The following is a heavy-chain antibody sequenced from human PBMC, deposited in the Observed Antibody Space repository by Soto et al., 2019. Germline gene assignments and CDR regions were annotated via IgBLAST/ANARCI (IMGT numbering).Heavy chain of an antibody. CDR2: IWYDGSNK. CDR3: ARDPYSRGLNGMDV. J-gene: IGHJ6*02. D-gene: IGHD6-19*01. CDR1: GFTFSNYG. V-gene: IGHV3-33*01. Sequence: GGSLTLSCAASGFTFSNYGMHWVRQAPGKGLEWVAIIWYDGSNKYYADSVKGRFTISRDNSKNTLYLQMNSLTAEDTAVYYCARDPYSRGLNGMDVWGQGTTVTVSS.